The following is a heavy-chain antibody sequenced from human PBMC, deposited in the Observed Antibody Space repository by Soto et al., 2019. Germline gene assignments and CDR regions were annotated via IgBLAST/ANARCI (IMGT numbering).Heavy chain of an antibody. D-gene: IGHD4-17*01. Sequence: EEQLLASGGGSAQPGGSLRVSCAASGFIFSTYDMAWVRQAPGKGLEWVSGIKYTGETAYYADSVKGRFTISRDNARNTVSLGMDNLTVEDTARQWCAKVRTADRHYDFELWGRGTLVTVSS. V-gene: IGHV3-23*01. CDR3: AKVRTADRHYDFEL. CDR1: GFIFSTYD. J-gene: IGHJ2*01. CDR2: IKYTGETA.